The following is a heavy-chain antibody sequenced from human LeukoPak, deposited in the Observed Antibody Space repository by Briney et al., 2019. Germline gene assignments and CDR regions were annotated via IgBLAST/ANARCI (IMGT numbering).Heavy chain of an antibody. CDR1: GFTFSSYA. D-gene: IGHD1-26*01. V-gene: IGHV3-23*01. Sequence: GGSLRLSCAASGFTFSSYAMNWVRQAPGKGLEWVSGISGSGGSTYYADSVKGRFTISRDNSRNTLYLQMNSLRAEDTAVYYCARDPKSVRGRVDYWGQGTLVTVSS. CDR2: ISGSGGST. CDR3: ARDPKSVRGRVDY. J-gene: IGHJ4*02.